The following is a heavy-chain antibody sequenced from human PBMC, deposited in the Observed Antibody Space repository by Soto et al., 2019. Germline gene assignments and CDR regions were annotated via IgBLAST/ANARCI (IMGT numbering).Heavy chain of an antibody. Sequence: GGSLRLSXAASGFTFSSYWMSWVRQAPGKGLEWVANIKQDGSEKYYVDSVKGRFTISRDNAKNSLYLQMNSLRAEDTAVYYCAREGITMVRGAVYYYYGMDVWGQGTTVSVSS. J-gene: IGHJ6*02. V-gene: IGHV3-7*01. D-gene: IGHD3-10*01. CDR1: GFTFSSYW. CDR3: AREGITMVRGAVYYYYGMDV. CDR2: IKQDGSEK.